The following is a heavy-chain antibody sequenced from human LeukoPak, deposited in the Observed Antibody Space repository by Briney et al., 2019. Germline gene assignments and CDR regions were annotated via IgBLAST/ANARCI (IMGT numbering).Heavy chain of an antibody. V-gene: IGHV3-30*18. CDR3: AKSHPPTVTTEEGEYLQH. Sequence: GGSLRLSCAASDFSFSNYGMHWVRQAPGQGLEWVAVISFDGSNQYYADSVKGRFTIYRDNFKNTVYLQMNSLRAEETAVYYCAKSHPPTVTTEEGEYLQHWGQGALVTVSS. J-gene: IGHJ1*01. CDR1: DFSFSNYG. CDR2: ISFDGSNQ. D-gene: IGHD4-17*01.